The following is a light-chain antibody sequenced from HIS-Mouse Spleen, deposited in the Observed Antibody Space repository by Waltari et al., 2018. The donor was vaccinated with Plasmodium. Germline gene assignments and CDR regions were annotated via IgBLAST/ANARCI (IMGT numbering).Light chain of an antibody. CDR1: ALPKKY. CDR2: ADS. V-gene: IGLV3-10*01. Sequence: SYELTQPPSVSVSPGQTARITCDGDALPKKYAYWYQKKSGQAPVLVIYADSKRPCGIPERFSGSSSGTMATLTISGAQVEDEADYYCYATDSSGNHRVFGGGTKLTVL. J-gene: IGLJ3*02. CDR3: YATDSSGNHRV.